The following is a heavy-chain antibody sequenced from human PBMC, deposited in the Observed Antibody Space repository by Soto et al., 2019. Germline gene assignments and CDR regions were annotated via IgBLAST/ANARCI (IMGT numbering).Heavy chain of an antibody. D-gene: IGHD3-16*02. CDR3: ARGPVICDYYYDYGIED. V-gene: IGHV4-34*01. J-gene: IGHJ6*02. CDR1: GGSFSGYY. Sequence: SETLSLTCAGYGGSFSGYYWSWIRQPPGKGLEWIGEINHSGSTNYNPSLKSRVTISVDTSKNQFSLKLSSVTAADTAVYYCARGPVICDYYYDYGIEDWGQGSRVTVPS. CDR2: INHSGST.